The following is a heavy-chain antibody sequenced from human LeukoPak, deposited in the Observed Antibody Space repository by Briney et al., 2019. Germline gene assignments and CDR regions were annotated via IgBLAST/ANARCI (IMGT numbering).Heavy chain of an antibody. J-gene: IGHJ6*02. CDR3: ARRVATRSPYYYGMDV. V-gene: IGHV4-59*08. Sequence: SETLSLTCSVSGGSISSFYWTWIRQPPVKGLEWIGYIYYTGSSNYNPSLKSRLTMSVDTSKSQFSLKLSSVTAADTAVYYCARRVATRSPYYYGMDVWGQGTSVTVSS. CDR2: IYYTGSS. D-gene: IGHD5-12*01. CDR1: GGSISSFY.